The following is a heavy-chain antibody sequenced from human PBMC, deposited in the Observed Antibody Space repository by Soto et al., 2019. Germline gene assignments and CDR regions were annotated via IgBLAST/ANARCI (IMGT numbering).Heavy chain of an antibody. J-gene: IGHJ1*01. Sequence: SETLSLTCTVSGVSGGSISSYYWSWIRQPPGKGLEWIGYIYYSGSTKYNPSLKSRVSISVDTPKNQFSLKLSSVTAADTAMYYCAVCYPGWGTSCYPEYLQHWGQGALVTVSS. CDR1: GGSISSYY. CDR2: IYYSGST. CDR3: AVCYPGWGTSCYPEYLQH. V-gene: IGHV4-59*01. D-gene: IGHD2-2*01.